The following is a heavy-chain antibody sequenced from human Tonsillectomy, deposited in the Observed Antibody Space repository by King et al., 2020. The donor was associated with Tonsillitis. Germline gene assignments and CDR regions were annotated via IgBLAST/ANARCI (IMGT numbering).Heavy chain of an antibody. CDR3: AKGRSAGYDY. J-gene: IGHJ4*02. Sequence: QLVQSGAEVKKPGSSVTVSCQASGGTFSSDAISWVRQAPGQGLEWMGGILPIFGTTNYAQKFQDRVTITADESTSTGSMELSSLRSEDTAMYYCAKGRSAGYDYWGPGTLVTVSS. D-gene: IGHD1-26*01. CDR1: GGTFSSDA. V-gene: IGHV1-69*12. CDR2: ILPIFGTT.